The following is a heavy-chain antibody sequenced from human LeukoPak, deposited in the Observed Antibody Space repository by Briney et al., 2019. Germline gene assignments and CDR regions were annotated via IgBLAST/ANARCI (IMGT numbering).Heavy chain of an antibody. CDR2: ISSSSDYI. Sequence: GGSLRLSCAASGFTFSSYNMNWVRQAPGKGLEWVSSISSSSDYIYYADSVKGRFTISRDNAKNSLYLQMKSLRAEDTAVYYCARGETSQNIVTRKTYNWFDPWGQGTLVTVSS. CDR1: GFTFSSYN. V-gene: IGHV3-21*01. J-gene: IGHJ5*02. D-gene: IGHD2/OR15-2a*01. CDR3: ARGETSQNIVTRKTYNWFDP.